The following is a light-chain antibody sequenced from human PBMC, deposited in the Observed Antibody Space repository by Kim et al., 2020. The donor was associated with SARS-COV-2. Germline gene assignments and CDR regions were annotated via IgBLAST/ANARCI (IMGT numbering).Light chain of an antibody. CDR2: QDL. CDR1: VLGGKY. J-gene: IGLJ3*02. CDR3: QAWDTSLWV. Sequence: SYELTQPPSVSVSPGQTASVTCSGNVLGGKYISWYQQKPGQSPVMVIYQDLKRPSGIPERFSGSNSGNTATLTISGAQPMDEADYYCQAWDTSLWVFGGG. V-gene: IGLV3-1*01.